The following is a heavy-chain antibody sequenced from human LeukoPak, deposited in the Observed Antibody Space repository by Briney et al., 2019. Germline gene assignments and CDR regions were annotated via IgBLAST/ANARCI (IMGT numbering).Heavy chain of an antibody. Sequence: GGSLRLSCAASGFSFGNYAMSWVRQAPGKGLECFSAIHDTGVNTYYAPSVRGRFTISRDNSKNTLYLQKHSLRAEDTAIYYCAKYPYGDYWGQGTLVTVSS. CDR1: GFSFGNYA. J-gene: IGHJ4*02. CDR2: IHDTGVNT. D-gene: IGHD3-16*01. V-gene: IGHV3-23*01. CDR3: AKYPYGDY.